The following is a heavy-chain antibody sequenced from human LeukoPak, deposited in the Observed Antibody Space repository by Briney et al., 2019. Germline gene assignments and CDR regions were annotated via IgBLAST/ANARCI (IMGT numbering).Heavy chain of an antibody. D-gene: IGHD3-22*01. CDR1: GFTFSNYG. V-gene: IGHV3-11*01. J-gene: IGHJ5*02. CDR3: ARDLYYYDSSGYFYWFDP. Sequence: SGGTLRLSCAASGFTFSNYGMSWIRQAPGKGLEWISYISSSGSSIYYADSVKGRFTISRDNAKNSLYLQMNSLRAEDTAVYYCARDLYYYDSSGYFYWFDPWGQGTQVTVSP. CDR2: ISSSGSSI.